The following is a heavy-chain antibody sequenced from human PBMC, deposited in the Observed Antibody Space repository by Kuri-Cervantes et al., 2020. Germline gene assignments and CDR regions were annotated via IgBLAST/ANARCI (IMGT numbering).Heavy chain of an antibody. V-gene: IGHV4-34*01. CDR1: GGSFSGYH. Sequence: SQTLSLTCAVYGGSFSGYHCTWVRQPPGKGLEWIGESYHSGSTNYNPSLKSRVTISVDKSKNQFSLKLYSVTAADTAVYYCARSTSGTPFDYWGQGTLVTVSS. CDR3: ARSTSGTPFDY. CDR2: SYHSGST. D-gene: IGHD6-19*01. J-gene: IGHJ4*02.